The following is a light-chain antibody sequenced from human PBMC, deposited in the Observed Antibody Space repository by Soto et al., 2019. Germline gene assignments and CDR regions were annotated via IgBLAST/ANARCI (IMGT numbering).Light chain of an antibody. CDR3: QQRSNWPPEYT. CDR2: GAS. V-gene: IGKV3-15*01. J-gene: IGKJ2*01. Sequence: IVMTQSPATLSVSPGDRVTLSCRASQSVSSDLAWYQQRPGQAPRLLIYGASTRATGIPARFSGTGSGTEFTLTISSLEPEDFAVYYCQQRSNWPPEYTFGQGTKLEIK. CDR1: QSVSSD.